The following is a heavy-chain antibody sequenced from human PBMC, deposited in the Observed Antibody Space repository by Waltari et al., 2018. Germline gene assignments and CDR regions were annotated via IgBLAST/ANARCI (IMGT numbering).Heavy chain of an antibody. CDR1: GFTASQNY. D-gene: IGHD2-2*01. Sequence: EVQLVEFGGGLIQPGGSLRLSCAASGFTASQNYMRWVRQAPGKGLGWVAVIYRGGITNYADSLKGPITISRDNSKNTLYLQMNSLRAEDTAVYYCASGQLLSGRNYYYMDVWGKGTPVTVSS. J-gene: IGHJ6*03. CDR3: ASGQLLSGRNYYYMDV. CDR2: IYRGGIT. V-gene: IGHV3-53*01.